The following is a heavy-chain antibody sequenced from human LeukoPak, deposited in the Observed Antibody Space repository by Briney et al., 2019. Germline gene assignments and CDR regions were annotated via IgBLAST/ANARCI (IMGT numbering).Heavy chain of an antibody. J-gene: IGHJ3*02. CDR2: IYTSGST. D-gene: IGHD6-6*01. CDR1: GGSISSYY. Sequence: SETLSLTCTVSGGSISSYYWSWIRQPAGKGLEWIGRIYTSGSTNYNPSLKSRITMSVDTSKNQFSLKLSSVTAADTAVYFCARVTYSSSSISLDAFDIWGQGTMVTVSS. V-gene: IGHV4-4*07. CDR3: ARVTYSSSSISLDAFDI.